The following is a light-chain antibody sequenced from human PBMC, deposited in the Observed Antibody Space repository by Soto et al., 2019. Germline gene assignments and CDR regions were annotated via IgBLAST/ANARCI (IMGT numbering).Light chain of an antibody. Sequence: QSALTQPASVSGSPGQSITISCTGTSSDVGSSNLVSWYQQHPGKVPKVVIYEGSQRPSGVSHRFSGSKSGNTASLTISGLQAEDEADYYCCSFAGTDTYVFGSGTKVTVL. CDR1: SSDVGSSNL. CDR2: EGS. J-gene: IGLJ1*01. V-gene: IGLV2-23*01. CDR3: CSFAGTDTYV.